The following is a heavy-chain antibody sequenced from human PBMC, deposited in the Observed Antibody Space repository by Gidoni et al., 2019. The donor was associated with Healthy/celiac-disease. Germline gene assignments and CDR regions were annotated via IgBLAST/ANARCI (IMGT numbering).Heavy chain of an antibody. V-gene: IGHV4-61*02. Sequence: QVQLQESGPGLVKPSQTLSLTCNVSGGSISSGSYYWSWIRQPAGKGLEWIGRIYTSGSTNYNPSLKSRVTISVDTSKNQFSLKLSSVTAADTAVYYCARVVAVAPNWFDPWGQGTLVTVSS. J-gene: IGHJ5*02. D-gene: IGHD6-19*01. CDR2: IYTSGST. CDR3: ARVVAVAPNWFDP. CDR1: GGSISSGSYY.